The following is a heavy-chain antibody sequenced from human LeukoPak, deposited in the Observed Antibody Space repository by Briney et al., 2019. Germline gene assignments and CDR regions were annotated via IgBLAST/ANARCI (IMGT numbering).Heavy chain of an antibody. CDR3: ATRPLSHSGSYWAGDY. D-gene: IGHD1-26*01. J-gene: IGHJ4*02. V-gene: IGHV1-2*06. CDR1: GYTFTGYY. Sequence: ASVKVSCKASGYTFTGYYMHWVRQAPGQGLEWMGRINPNSGGTNYAQKFQGRVTMTRDTSISTAYMELSRLRSDDTAVYYCATRPLSHSGSYWAGDYWGRGTLVTVSS. CDR2: INPNSGGT.